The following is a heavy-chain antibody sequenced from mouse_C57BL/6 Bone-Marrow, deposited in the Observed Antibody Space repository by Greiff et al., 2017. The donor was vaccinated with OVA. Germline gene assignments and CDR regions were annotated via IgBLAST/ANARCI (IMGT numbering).Heavy chain of an antibody. CDR1: GFNIKDDY. J-gene: IGHJ2*01. CDR2: VDPENGYT. CDR3: APYDSYFDY. V-gene: IGHV14-4*01. D-gene: IGHD2-4*01. Sequence: EVQLQQSGAELVRPGASVKLSCTASGFNIKDDYMHWVKQRPEQGLEWIGWVDPENGYTEYASKFQGKATITADTSSNTAYLQLSSLTSEDTAVYYCAPYDSYFDYWGQGTTLTVSS.